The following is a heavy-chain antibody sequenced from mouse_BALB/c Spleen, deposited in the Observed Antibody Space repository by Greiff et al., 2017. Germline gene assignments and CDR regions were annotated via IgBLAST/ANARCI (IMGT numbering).Heavy chain of an antibody. CDR3: ARGEVFDY. Sequence: VQLQQSGPELVKPGASVRISCKASGYTFTSYYIHWVKQRPGQGLEWIGWIYPGNVNTKYNEKFKGKATLTADKSSSTAYMQLSSLTSEDSAVYFCARGEVFDYWGQGTTLTVSS. D-gene: IGHD2-14*01. V-gene: IGHV1S56*01. CDR2: IYPGNVNT. J-gene: IGHJ2*01. CDR1: GYTFTSYY.